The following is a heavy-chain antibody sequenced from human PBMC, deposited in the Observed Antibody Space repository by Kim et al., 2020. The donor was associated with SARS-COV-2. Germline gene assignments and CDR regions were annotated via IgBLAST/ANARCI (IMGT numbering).Heavy chain of an antibody. CDR3: ARDEGGTTVPSQWGWFDP. D-gene: IGHD4-17*01. CDR2: INPSGGST. Sequence: ASVKVSCKASGYTFTSYYMHWVRQAPGQGLEWMGIINPSGGSTSYAQKFQGRVTMTRDTSTSTVYMELSSLRSEDTAVYYCARDEGGTTVPSQWGWFDPWGQGTLVTVSS. V-gene: IGHV1-46*01. J-gene: IGHJ5*02. CDR1: GYTFTSYY.